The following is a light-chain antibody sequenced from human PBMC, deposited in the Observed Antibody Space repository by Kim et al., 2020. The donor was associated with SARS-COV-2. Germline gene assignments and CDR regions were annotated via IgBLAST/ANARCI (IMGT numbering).Light chain of an antibody. CDR1: SSDVGGYNY. V-gene: IGLV2-14*03. CDR3: SSYTSSSTRVV. CDR2: DVS. Sequence: QSITIACTGTSSDVGGYNYVSWYQQHPGKAPKLMIYDVSNRPSGVSNRFSGSKSGNTASLTISGLQAEDEADYYCSSYTSSSTRVVFGTGTKVTVL. J-gene: IGLJ1*01.